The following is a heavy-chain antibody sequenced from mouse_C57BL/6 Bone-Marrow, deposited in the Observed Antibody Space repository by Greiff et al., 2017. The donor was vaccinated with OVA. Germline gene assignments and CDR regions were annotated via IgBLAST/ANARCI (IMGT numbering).Heavy chain of an antibody. Sequence: QVQLQQSGAELVRPGTSVKMSCKASGYTFTNYWIGWAKQRPGHGLEWIGDIYPGGGYTNYNEKFKGKATLTADKSSSTAYMQFSSLTSEDSAVYDCARGDGYWAWFAYWGQGTLVTVSA. CDR2: IYPGGGYT. CDR1: GYTFTNYW. J-gene: IGHJ3*01. V-gene: IGHV1-63*01. D-gene: IGHD2-3*01. CDR3: ARGDGYWAWFAY.